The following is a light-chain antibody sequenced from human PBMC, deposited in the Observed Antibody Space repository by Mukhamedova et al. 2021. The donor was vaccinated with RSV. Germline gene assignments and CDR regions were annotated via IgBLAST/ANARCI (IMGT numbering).Light chain of an antibody. J-gene: IGLJ3*02. CDR2: DNN. V-gene: IGLV1-40*01. Sequence: TRGSSNIGAGYDVHWYQHLPGTAPKLLIYDNNSRPSGVPGRFSGSKSGTSASLAITGLQAEDEADYYCQSYDSSLSAWVFGG. CDR3: QSYDSSLSAWV. CDR1: SSNIGAGYD.